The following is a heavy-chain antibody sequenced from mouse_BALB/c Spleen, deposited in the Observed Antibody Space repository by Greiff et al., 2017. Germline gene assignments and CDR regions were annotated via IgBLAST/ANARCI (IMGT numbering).Heavy chain of an antibody. J-gene: IGHJ4*01. CDR2: ISSGSSTI. CDR3: AKGLLRYYAMDC. CDR1: GFTFSSFG. V-gene: IGHV5-17*02. Sequence: EVKLMESGGGLVQPGGSRKLSCAASGFTFSSFGMHWVRQAPEKGLEWVAYISSGSSTIYYADTVKGRFTISRDNPKNTLFLQMTSLRSEDTATYYCAKGLLRYYAMDCWGQGTSVTVSS. D-gene: IGHD1-1*01.